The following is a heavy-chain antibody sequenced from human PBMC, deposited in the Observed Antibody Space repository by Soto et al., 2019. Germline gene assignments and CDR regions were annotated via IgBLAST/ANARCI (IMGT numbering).Heavy chain of an antibody. CDR1: GGTFISYA. CDR2: TIPIFGTA. Sequence: SVKVSCKASGGTFISYAISWVRQAPGQGLEWMGGTIPIFGTANYAQKFQGRVTITADESTSTAYMELSSLRSEDTAVYYCARRGTQRGYNYYYGMDVWGQGTTVTVSS. V-gene: IGHV1-69*13. D-gene: IGHD1-1*01. J-gene: IGHJ6*02. CDR3: ARRGTQRGYNYYYGMDV.